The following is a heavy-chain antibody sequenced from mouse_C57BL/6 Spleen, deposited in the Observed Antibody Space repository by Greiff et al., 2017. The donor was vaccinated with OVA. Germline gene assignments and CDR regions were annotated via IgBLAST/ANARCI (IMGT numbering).Heavy chain of an antibody. CDR1: GFTFSSYA. D-gene: IGHD1-1*01. CDR2: ISSGGDYI. V-gene: IGHV5-9-1*02. CDR3: TRGPSYYYGSRDYFDY. J-gene: IGHJ2*01. Sequence: EVMLVESGEGLVKPGGSLKLSCAASGFTFSSYAMSWVRQTPEKRLEWVAYISSGGDYIYYADTVKGRFTISRDNARNTLYLQMSSLKSEDTAMYYCTRGPSYYYGSRDYFDYWGQGTTLTVSS.